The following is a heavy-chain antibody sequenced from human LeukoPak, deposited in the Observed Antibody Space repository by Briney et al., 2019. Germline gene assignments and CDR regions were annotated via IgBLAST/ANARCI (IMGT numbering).Heavy chain of an antibody. CDR1: GGSISSSNW. V-gene: IGHV4-4*02. D-gene: IGHD2-21*01. J-gene: IGHJ4*02. CDR3: ARDPIGYFDY. CDR2: IYHSGDT. Sequence: PSGTLSLTCAVSGGSISSSNWWSWVREPPGKGLEWIGEIYHSGDTNYNPSLKSRVTLSLDKSKNQFSLKLTSVTAADTAVYYCARDPIGYFDYWGQGTLVTVSS.